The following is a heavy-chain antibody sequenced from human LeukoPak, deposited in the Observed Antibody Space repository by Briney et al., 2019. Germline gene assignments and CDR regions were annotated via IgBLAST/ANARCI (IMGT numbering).Heavy chain of an antibody. CDR2: IIPIFGTA. CDR3: ARGDSSDFWSGYRFDY. V-gene: IGHV1-69*13. D-gene: IGHD3-3*01. CDR1: GGTFSSYA. J-gene: IGHJ4*02. Sequence: GASVKVSCKASGGTFSSYAISWVRQAPGQGLEWMGGIIPIFGTANYAQKFQGRVTITADESTSTAYMELSSLRSEDTAVYYCARGDSSDFWSGYRFDYWGQGTLVTVSS.